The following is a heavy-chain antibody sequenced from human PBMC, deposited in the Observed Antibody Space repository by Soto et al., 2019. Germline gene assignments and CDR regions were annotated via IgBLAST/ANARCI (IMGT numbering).Heavy chain of an antibody. CDR3: ARGGTTGNWFDP. V-gene: IGHV3-21*01. CDR2: ISSSSSYI. Sequence: EVQLVESGGGLVKPGGSLRLSCAASGFTFSSYSMNWVRQAPGKGLEWVSSISSSSSYIYYADSVKGRFTISRDNAKNSLYLQMNSLRAEDTAVYYCARGGTTGNWFDPWGQGTLVSVSS. CDR1: GFTFSSYS. D-gene: IGHD4-17*01. J-gene: IGHJ5*02.